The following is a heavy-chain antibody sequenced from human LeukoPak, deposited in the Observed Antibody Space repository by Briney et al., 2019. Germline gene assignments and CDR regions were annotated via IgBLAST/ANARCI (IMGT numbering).Heavy chain of an antibody. D-gene: IGHD5-12*01. CDR3: AKDSLPPNSGYDY. Sequence: GGSLRLSCAASGFTFSDYYMSWIRQAPGKGLEWVSAISGSGGSTYYADSVKGRFTISRDNSKNTLYLQMNSLRAEDTAVYYCAKDSLPPNSGYDYWGQGTLVTVSS. J-gene: IGHJ4*02. CDR2: ISGSGGST. CDR1: GFTFSDYY. V-gene: IGHV3-23*01.